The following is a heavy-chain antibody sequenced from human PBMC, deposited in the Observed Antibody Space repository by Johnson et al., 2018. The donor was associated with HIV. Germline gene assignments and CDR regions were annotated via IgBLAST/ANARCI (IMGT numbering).Heavy chain of an antibody. V-gene: IGHV3-30*19. Sequence: QVQLVESGGGVVQPGRSLRLSCAASGFTFSTYGMHWVRQAPGKGLEWVAFIWYDGSNKYYADSVKGRFTISRDNSKNTLYLQMNSLRAEDTAVYYCARGGAVTRRSADAFDIWGQGTMVTVSS. J-gene: IGHJ3*02. CDR1: GFTFSTYG. CDR2: IWYDGSNK. D-gene: IGHD4-11*01. CDR3: ARGGAVTRRSADAFDI.